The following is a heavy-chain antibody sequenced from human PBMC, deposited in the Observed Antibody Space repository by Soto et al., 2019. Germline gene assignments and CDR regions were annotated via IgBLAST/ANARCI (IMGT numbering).Heavy chain of an antibody. CDR3: ARGYCSSTSCDHDAFDI. CDR2: ISAYNGNT. CDR1: GYTFTSYG. D-gene: IGHD2-2*01. V-gene: IGHV1-18*01. J-gene: IGHJ3*02. Sequence: QVQLVQSGAEVKKPGASVKVSCKASGYTFTSYGISWVRQAPGQGLEWMGWISAYNGNTNYAQKLQGRVTMTTDTSXSXVYMELRSLRSDDTAVYYCARGYCSSTSCDHDAFDIWGQGTMVTVSS.